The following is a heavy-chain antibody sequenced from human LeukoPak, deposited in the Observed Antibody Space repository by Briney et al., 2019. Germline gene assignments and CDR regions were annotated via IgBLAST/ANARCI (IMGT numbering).Heavy chain of an antibody. CDR1: GYTFTSYD. CDR2: ISAYNGNT. CDR3: ARGALELLWFGELEDY. V-gene: IGHV1-18*01. Sequence: ASVKVSCKASGYTFTSYDINWVRQATGQGLEWMGWISAYNGNTNYAQKLQGRVTMTTDTSTSTAYMELRSLRSDDTAVYYCARGALELLWFGELEDYWGQGTLVTVSS. J-gene: IGHJ4*02. D-gene: IGHD3-10*01.